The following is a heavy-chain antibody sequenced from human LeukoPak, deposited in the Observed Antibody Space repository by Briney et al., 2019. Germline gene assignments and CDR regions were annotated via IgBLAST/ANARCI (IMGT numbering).Heavy chain of an antibody. CDR1: GFTFSSYG. J-gene: IGHJ4*02. CDR2: ISGDSGTT. V-gene: IGHV3-23*01. CDR3: VKKILPRTISAFDS. Sequence: PGGSLRLSCAASGFTFSSYGMSWVRQAPGKGPEWVSVISGDSGTTFYADSVKGRFTASRDNSKNTLYLQMNSLRAEDTAIYYCVKKILPRTISAFDSWGQGTLVTVSS. D-gene: IGHD4/OR15-4a*01.